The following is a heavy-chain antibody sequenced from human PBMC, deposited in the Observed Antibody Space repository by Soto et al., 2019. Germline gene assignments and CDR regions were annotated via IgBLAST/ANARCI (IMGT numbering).Heavy chain of an antibody. J-gene: IGHJ4*02. CDR1: GGSFSGYY. CDR2: INHSGST. D-gene: IGHD6-13*01. Sequence: PSETLSLTCAVYGGSFSGYYWSWIRQPPGKGLEWIGEINHSGSTNYNPSLKSRVTISVDTSKNQFSLKLSSVTAADTAVYYCARVLDKHSSSWYVNYWGQGTLVTVSS. V-gene: IGHV4-34*01. CDR3: ARVLDKHSSSWYVNY.